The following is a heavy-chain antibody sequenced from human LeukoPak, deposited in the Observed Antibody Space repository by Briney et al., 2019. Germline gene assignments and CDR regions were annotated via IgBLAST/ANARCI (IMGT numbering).Heavy chain of an antibody. CDR1: GFSFSSSA. CDR3: AKAGSIRFDY. J-gene: IGHJ4*02. Sequence: TGGSLRLSCAASGFSFSSSAMSWVRQAPGKGLEWVSGISGGAGSTYYADALKGRFTISRDNSKNTLYLQMSSLRAEDTAVYYCAKAGSIRFDYWGQGTLVTVSS. CDR2: ISGGAGST. D-gene: IGHD3-3*02. V-gene: IGHV3-23*01.